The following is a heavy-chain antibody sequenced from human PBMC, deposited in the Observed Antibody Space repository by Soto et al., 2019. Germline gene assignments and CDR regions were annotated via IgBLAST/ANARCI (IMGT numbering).Heavy chain of an antibody. CDR1: GCTVSSNY. D-gene: IGHD5-12*01. CDR3: AKKAARMATMGVNY. V-gene: IGHV3-53*01. J-gene: IGHJ4*02. Sequence: GGPLRLSCAASGCTVSSNYMSWVRQAPGKGLEWVSVIYSGGSTYYADSVKGRFTISRDNSKNTLYLQMNSLRAEDTAVYYCAKKAARMATMGVNYWGQGTLVTVSS. CDR2: IYSGGST.